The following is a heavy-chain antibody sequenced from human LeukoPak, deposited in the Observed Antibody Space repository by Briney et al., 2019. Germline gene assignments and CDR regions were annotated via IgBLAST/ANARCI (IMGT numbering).Heavy chain of an antibody. CDR3: ARDRSIVAADHFDY. Sequence: ASVKVSCKASGYNFTTYGISWVRQAPGQGLEWMGWISVHNGNTKYAQKLQGRVTMTTDTSTNTAYMELRSLRSDDTAVYYCARDRSIVAADHFDYWGQGTLVTVSS. CDR2: ISVHNGNT. CDR1: GYNFTTYG. J-gene: IGHJ4*02. V-gene: IGHV1-18*04. D-gene: IGHD6-13*01.